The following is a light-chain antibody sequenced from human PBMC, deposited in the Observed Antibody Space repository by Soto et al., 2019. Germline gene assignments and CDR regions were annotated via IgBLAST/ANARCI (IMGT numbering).Light chain of an antibody. Sequence: QSALTQPASVSGSPGQSITISCTGTSSDVGGFNYVSWYQHHPGKAPKLMIYGVFNRPSGVSHRFSGSKSGNTASLTISGLQAEDKADYYCNSYTSSSTLVFGTGTKVTVL. V-gene: IGLV2-14*01. J-gene: IGLJ1*01. CDR1: SSDVGGFNY. CDR2: GVF. CDR3: NSYTSSSTLV.